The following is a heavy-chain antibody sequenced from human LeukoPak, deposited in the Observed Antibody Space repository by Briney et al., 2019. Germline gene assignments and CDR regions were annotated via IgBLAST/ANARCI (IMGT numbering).Heavy chain of an antibody. CDR1: GLTLSSYW. D-gene: IGHD2-2*01. CDR3: GRVFALIPAGMSDI. V-gene: IGHV3-74*01. J-gene: IGHJ3*02. CDR2: TKPDGSST. Sequence: GASLRHYCADSGLTLSSYWMHWVRQAPGKGLVWVSRTKPDGSSTTYADSVKGRFTISRDDAENTLYLQMNSLRAEDTAVYYWGRVFALIPAGMSDIWSQVTMVTVSS.